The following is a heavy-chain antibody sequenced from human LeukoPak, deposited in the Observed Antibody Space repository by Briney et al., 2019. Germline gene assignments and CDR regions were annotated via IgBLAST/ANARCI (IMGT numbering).Heavy chain of an antibody. CDR2: IYYSRST. CDR3: ARVLDGPVDY. J-gene: IGHJ4*02. D-gene: IGHD5-24*01. CDR1: GGSISSGGYY. V-gene: IGHV4-31*03. Sequence: SETLSLTCTVSGGSISSGGYYWSWIRQHPGKGLEWIGYIYYSRSTYYNPSLESRVTISVDTSKNQFSLKLSSVTAADTAVYYCARVLDGPVDYWGQGTLVTVSS.